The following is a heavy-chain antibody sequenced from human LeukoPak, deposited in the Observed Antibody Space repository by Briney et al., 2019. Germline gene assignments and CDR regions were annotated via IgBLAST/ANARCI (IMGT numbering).Heavy chain of an antibody. V-gene: IGHV1-2*02. J-gene: IGHJ4*02. CDR2: INPNSGGT. Sequence: VASVKVSCKASGYTFTGYYMHWVRQAPGQGLEWMGWINPNSGGTNYAQKFQGRVTMTRDTSISTAYMELSRLRSDDTAVYYCARVTSIVGARMGIDYWGQGTLVTVSS. CDR3: ARVTSIVGARMGIDY. CDR1: GYTFTGYY. D-gene: IGHD1-26*01.